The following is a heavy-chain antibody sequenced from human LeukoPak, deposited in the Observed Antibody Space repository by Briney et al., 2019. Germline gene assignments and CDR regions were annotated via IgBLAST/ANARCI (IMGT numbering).Heavy chain of an antibody. V-gene: IGHV3-74*01. D-gene: IGHD4-17*01. CDR1: GFTFRNYW. J-gene: IGHJ4*02. Sequence: GGSLRLPCAASGFTFRNYWMHWVRQAPGEGLVWVSRINSDGSDTIYADSVKGRFTISRDNAKNTTYLQMYSLRGEDTALYFCAREDYDYGDYYFDYWGQGTLVTVSS. CDR2: INSDGSDT. CDR3: AREDYDYGDYYFDY.